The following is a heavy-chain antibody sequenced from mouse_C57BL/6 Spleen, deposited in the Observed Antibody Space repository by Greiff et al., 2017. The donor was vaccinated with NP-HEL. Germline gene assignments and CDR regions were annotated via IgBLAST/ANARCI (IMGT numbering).Heavy chain of an antibody. CDR1: GFTFSNYW. V-gene: IGHV6-3*01. CDR2: IRLKSDNYAT. CDR3: ARGTGTFYFDY. J-gene: IGHJ2*01. D-gene: IGHD4-1*01. Sequence: EVKLLESGGGLVQPGGSMKLSCVASGFTFSNYWMNWVHQSPEKGLEWVAQIRLKSDNYATHYAESVKGRFTISRDDSKSSVYLQMNNLRAEDTGIYLSARGTGTFYFDYWGQGTTLTVSS.